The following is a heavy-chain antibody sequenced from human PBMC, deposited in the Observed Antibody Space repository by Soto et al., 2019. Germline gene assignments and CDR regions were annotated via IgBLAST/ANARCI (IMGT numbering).Heavy chain of an antibody. J-gene: IGHJ3*02. Sequence: ASLKVSCKASGYTFTGYYMHWVRQAPGQGLEWMGWINPNSGGTNYAQKFQGWVTMTRDMSISTAYMEMGRLRSDDTAVYYCARTTEATGDRGEAFDIWGQGTMVTVSS. CDR2: INPNSGGT. V-gene: IGHV1-2*04. CDR3: ARTTEATGDRGEAFDI. CDR1: GYTFTGYY. D-gene: IGHD7-27*01.